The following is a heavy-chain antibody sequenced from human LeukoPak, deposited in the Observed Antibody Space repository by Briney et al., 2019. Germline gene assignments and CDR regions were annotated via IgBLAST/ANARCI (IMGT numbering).Heavy chain of an antibody. CDR3: ARIDYYDSGHAFDI. J-gene: IGHJ3*02. V-gene: IGHV4-61*02. Sequence: MASQTLSLTCTVSGGSISSGSYYWSWIRQPAGKGLEWIGRIYTSGSTNYNPSIKRRLIISVDTSKNEPSLKLSSVTAPDTAVYYCARIDYYDSGHAFDIWGQGTMVTASS. CDR1: GGSISSGSYY. D-gene: IGHD3-10*01. CDR2: IYTSGST.